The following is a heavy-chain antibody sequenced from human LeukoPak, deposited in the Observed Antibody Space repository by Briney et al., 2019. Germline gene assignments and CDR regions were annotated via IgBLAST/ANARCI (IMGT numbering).Heavy chain of an antibody. CDR3: AREVATERGSGDYYGMDV. Sequence: SQTLSLTCAISGDSVSSNSAAWNWIRQSPSRGLEWLGRTYYRSKWYNDYAVSVKSRITINPDTSKNQFSLQLNSVTPEDTAVYYCAREVATERGSGDYYGMDVWGQGTTVTVSS. V-gene: IGHV6-1*01. J-gene: IGHJ6*02. D-gene: IGHD5-12*01. CDR2: TYYRSKWYN. CDR1: GDSVSSNSAA.